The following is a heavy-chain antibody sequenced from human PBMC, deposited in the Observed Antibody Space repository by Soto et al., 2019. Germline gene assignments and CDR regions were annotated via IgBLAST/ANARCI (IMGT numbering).Heavy chain of an antibody. Sequence: KPSETLSLTCAVYGGSFSGYYWSWIRQPPGKGLEWIGEINHSGSTNYNPSLKSRVTISVDTSKNQFSLKLSSVTAADTAVYYCASSQGSSSYSWFDPWGQGPLVTVST. D-gene: IGHD6-6*01. V-gene: IGHV4-34*01. CDR2: INHSGST. CDR3: ASSQGSSSYSWFDP. J-gene: IGHJ5*02. CDR1: GGSFSGYY.